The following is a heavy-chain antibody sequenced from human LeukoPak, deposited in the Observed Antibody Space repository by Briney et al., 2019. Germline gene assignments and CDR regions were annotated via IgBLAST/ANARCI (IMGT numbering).Heavy chain of an antibody. V-gene: IGHV5-51*01. J-gene: IGHJ2*01. Sequence: KDGESLKISCKGSGYSFTSYWIGWVRQMPGKGLEWMGIIYPGDSDTRYSPSFQGQVTISADKSISTAYLQWSSLKASDTAMYYCARQGYSSGYSYWYFDLWGRGTLVTVSS. D-gene: IGHD6-19*01. CDR1: GYSFTSYW. CDR2: IYPGDSDT. CDR3: ARQGYSSGYSYWYFDL.